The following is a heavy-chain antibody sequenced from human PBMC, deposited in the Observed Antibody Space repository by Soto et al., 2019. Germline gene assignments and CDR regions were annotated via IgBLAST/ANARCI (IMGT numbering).Heavy chain of an antibody. Sequence: EVHLLESGGGLVQPGGSLRLSCAASGFTFSNYAMTWVRQAPGKGLEWVSVISGTGGGTNNADSAKGRFTTSRDNSKNTPYLPMNSLRAEYTAVYSCAKRAFYGSGIPNYDGMDVWGQGTGVTVSS. CDR1: GFTFSNYA. J-gene: IGHJ6*02. CDR3: AKRAFYGSGIPNYDGMDV. D-gene: IGHD3-10*01. V-gene: IGHV3-23*01. CDR2: ISGTGGGT.